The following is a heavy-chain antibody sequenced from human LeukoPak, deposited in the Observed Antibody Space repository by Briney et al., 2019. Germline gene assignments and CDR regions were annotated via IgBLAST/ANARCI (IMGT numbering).Heavy chain of an antibody. CDR3: AREGLEFIVDY. CDR2: ISYDGSNK. J-gene: IGHJ4*02. CDR1: GFTFDDHG. Sequence: GGSLRLSCAASGFTFDDHGMNWVRQAPGKGLEWVAVISYDGSNKYYADSVKGRFTISRDNSKNTLYLQMNSLRAEDTAVYYCAREGLEFIVDYWGQGTLVTVSS. D-gene: IGHD1-26*01. V-gene: IGHV3-30*03.